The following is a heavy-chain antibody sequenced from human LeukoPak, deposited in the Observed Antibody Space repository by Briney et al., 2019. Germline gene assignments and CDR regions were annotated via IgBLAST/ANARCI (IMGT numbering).Heavy chain of an antibody. Sequence: TGGSLRLSCATSGFMLSNYGMHWVRQAPGKGLEWVAVIWYDGSNKYYADSVKGRFTISRDNSKNTLYLQMNSLRAEDTAVYYCAKGHIAYSSSSRFDYWGQGTLVTVSS. J-gene: IGHJ4*02. CDR2: IWYDGSNK. V-gene: IGHV3-30*02. CDR1: GFMLSNYG. D-gene: IGHD6-6*01. CDR3: AKGHIAYSSSSRFDY.